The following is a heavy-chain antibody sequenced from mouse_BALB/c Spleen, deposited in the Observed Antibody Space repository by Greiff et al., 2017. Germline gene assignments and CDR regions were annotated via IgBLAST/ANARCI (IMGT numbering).Heavy chain of an antibody. V-gene: IGHV5-9-4*01. CDR1: GFTFSSYA. J-gene: IGHJ4*01. D-gene: IGHD2-14*01. CDR2: ISSGGSYT. Sequence: EVKLMESGGGLVKPGGSLKLSCAASGFTFSSYAMSWVRQSPEKRLEWVAEISSGGSYTYYPDTVTGRFTISRDNAKNTLYLEMISLRSEDTAMYYCAREKNRYDVLDYWGQGTSVTVSS. CDR3: AREKNRYDVLDY.